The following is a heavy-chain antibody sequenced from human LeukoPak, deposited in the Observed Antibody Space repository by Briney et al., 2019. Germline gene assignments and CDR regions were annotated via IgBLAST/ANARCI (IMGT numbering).Heavy chain of an antibody. J-gene: IGHJ4*02. CDR2: ISYDGSNK. D-gene: IGHD5-24*01. V-gene: IGHV3-30*04. Sequence: PGGSLRLSCAASGFTFSSYAMHWVRQAPGKGLEWVAVISYDGSNKYYADSVKGRFTISRDNSKNTLYLQMNSLRAEDTAVYYCARHRGSGEIFDYWGQGTLVIVSS. CDR3: ARHRGSGEIFDY. CDR1: GFTFSSYA.